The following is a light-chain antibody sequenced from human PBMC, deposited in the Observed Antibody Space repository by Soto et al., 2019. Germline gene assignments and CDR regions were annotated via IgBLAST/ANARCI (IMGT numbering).Light chain of an antibody. CDR3: QQYNNWPLT. CDR1: QSVSSN. J-gene: IGKJ4*01. CDR2: GAS. V-gene: IGKV3-15*01. Sequence: EIVMTQSPGTLSVSPGERATLSCRASQSVSSNLAWYQHKPGQAPRLLIYGASTRATGIPARFSGSGSGTDFTHTISSLQSEDFAVYFCQQYNNWPLTFGGGTKVEIK.